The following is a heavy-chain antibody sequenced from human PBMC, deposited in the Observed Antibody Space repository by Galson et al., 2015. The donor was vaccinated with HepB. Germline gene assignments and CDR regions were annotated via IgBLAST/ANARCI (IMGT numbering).Heavy chain of an antibody. D-gene: IGHD4-17*01. CDR1: GFTFSSYA. CDR2: ISSNGGST. V-gene: IGHV3-64D*06. Sequence: SLRLSCAASGFTFSSYAMHWVRQAPGKGLEYVSAISSNGGSTYYADSVKGRFTISRDNSKNTLYLQMSSLRAEDTAVYYCVKVCEDGDYVGRSFDYWGQGTLVTVSS. CDR3: VKVCEDGDYVGRSFDY. J-gene: IGHJ4*02.